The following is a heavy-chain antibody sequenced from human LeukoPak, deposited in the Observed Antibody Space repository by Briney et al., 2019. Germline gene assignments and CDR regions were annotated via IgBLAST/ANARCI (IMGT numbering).Heavy chain of an antibody. J-gene: IGHJ4*02. D-gene: IGHD2-15*01. CDR2: INHSGST. CDR3: TRVRGYCSGGSCYFDY. CDR1: GGSFSGYY. Sequence: SETLSLTCAVYGGSFSGYYWSWIRQPPGKGLEWIGEINHSGSTNYNPYLKSRVTISVDTSKNQFSLNLSCVTAADTAVYYCTRVRGYCSGGSCYFDYGGQGTLVTVSS. V-gene: IGHV4-34*01.